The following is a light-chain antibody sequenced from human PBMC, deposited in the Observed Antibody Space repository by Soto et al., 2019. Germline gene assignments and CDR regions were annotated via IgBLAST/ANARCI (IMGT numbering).Light chain of an antibody. CDR2: GAS. V-gene: IGKV3-20*01. CDR1: QSVSSSY. J-gene: IGKJ5*01. Sequence: EIVLTQTPGTLSLSPGERSTLSCRASQSVSSSYLAWYQQKHGQAHRXXIYGASSRATGIPDRFSGSGSGTDGTITISRLEPEDCEVYYCQQYGSSPRTFGQGTRLEIK. CDR3: QQYGSSPRT.